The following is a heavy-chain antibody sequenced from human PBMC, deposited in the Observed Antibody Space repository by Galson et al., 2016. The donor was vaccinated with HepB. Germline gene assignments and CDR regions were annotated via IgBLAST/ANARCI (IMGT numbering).Heavy chain of an antibody. V-gene: IGHV3-7*01. D-gene: IGHD6-6*01. Sequence: SLRLSCAASGFTFSTSWMSWVRQAPGKGLEWVANIKPDGREKYYVDSVKGRFPISRDNAKNSLFLQMNSLRAEDTAVYYCAKDSSSALWGRGSLVTVSS. J-gene: IGHJ2*01. CDR1: GFTFSTSW. CDR3: AKDSSSAL. CDR2: IKPDGREK.